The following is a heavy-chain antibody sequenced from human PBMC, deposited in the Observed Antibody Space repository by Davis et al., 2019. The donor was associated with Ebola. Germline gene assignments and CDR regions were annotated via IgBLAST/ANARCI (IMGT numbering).Heavy chain of an antibody. CDR3: AKGTQATRYGDQNYEPFDL. Sequence: PGGSLRLSCAASGFTFSSYAMSWVRQAPGKGLGWVSAISGSGGSTYYADSVKGRFTISRDNSKNTLYLQMNSLRAEDTAVYYCAKGTQATRYGDQNYEPFDLWGRGTLVTVSS. J-gene: IGHJ2*01. V-gene: IGHV3-23*01. CDR1: GFTFSSYA. D-gene: IGHD4-17*01. CDR2: ISGSGGST.